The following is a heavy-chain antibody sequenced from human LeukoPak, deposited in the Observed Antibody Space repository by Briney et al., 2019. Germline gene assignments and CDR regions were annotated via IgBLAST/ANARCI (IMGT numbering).Heavy chain of an antibody. V-gene: IGHV4-4*07. J-gene: IGHJ4*02. CDR3: ARDARGWSGFDY. Sequence: SETLSLTCSVSGGSISSYYWSWIRQPAGKGREWIGRIYTTGKTHYNPSLKSRVTMSVDASKNQFSLNLSSVTAADTAVYYCARDARGWSGFDYWGQGTQVTVSS. D-gene: IGHD3-3*01. CDR1: GGSISSYY. CDR2: IYTTGKT.